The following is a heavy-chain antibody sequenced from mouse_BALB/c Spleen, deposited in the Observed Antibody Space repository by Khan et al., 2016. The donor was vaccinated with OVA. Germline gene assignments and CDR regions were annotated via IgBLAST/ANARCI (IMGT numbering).Heavy chain of an antibody. V-gene: IGHV2-9*02. J-gene: IGHJ1*01. Sequence: QVQLQESGPGLVAPSQSLSITCTVSGFSLTRYGVHWVRQPPGKGLEWLGVIWPGGSTNYNSALMSRLTINKDNSQNQAFLKMINLHTDDTATYCGAKDLGNSHWYFDVWGAGTTVTVSS. CDR3: AKDLGNSHWYFDV. CDR2: IWPGGST. CDR1: GFSLTRYG. D-gene: IGHD3-1*01.